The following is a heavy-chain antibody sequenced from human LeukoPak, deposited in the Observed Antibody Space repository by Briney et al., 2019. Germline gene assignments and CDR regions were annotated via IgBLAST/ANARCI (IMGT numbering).Heavy chain of an antibody. D-gene: IGHD3-22*01. V-gene: IGHV3-74*01. CDR3: ARVDYYDSSGYLYYFDY. CDR2: INSDGSST. CDR1: GFTFSSYW. J-gene: IGHJ4*02. Sequence: PGGSLRLSCAASGFTFSSYWMHWVRQAPGKGLVWVSRINSDGSSTSYADSVKGRFTISRDNAKNTLYLQMNSLRAEDTAVYYCARVDYYDSSGYLYYFDYWGQGTLVTVSS.